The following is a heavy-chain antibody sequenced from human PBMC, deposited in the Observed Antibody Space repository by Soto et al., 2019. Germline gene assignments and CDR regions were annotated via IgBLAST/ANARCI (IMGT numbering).Heavy chain of an antibody. D-gene: IGHD2-2*03. Sequence: SETLSLTCTVSGGSISSSSYHWGWIRQPPGKGLEWIGSIYYSGSTYYNPSLKSRVTISVDTSKDQFSLKLSSVTAADTAVYYCARPLGYCSSTSCSNWFDPWGQGTLVTVSS. J-gene: IGHJ5*02. CDR1: GGSISSSSYH. CDR2: IYYSGST. V-gene: IGHV4-39*01. CDR3: ARPLGYCSSTSCSNWFDP.